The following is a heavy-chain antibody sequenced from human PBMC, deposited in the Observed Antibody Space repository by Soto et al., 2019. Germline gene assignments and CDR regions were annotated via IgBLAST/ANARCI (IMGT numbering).Heavy chain of an antibody. CDR3: ARHQRGMKWFDP. J-gene: IGHJ5*02. Sequence: QLQLQESGPGLVKPSETLSLTCTVSGGSISSSSYYWGWIRQPPGKGLEWIGSIYYSGSTYYNPSLKSRVTISVDTSKNQFSLKLSSVTAADTAVYYCARHQRGMKWFDPWGQGTLVTVSS. D-gene: IGHD1-20*01. CDR1: GGSISSSSYY. V-gene: IGHV4-39*01. CDR2: IYYSGST.